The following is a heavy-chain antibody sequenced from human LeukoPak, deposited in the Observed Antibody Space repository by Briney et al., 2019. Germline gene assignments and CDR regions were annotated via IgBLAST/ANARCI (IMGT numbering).Heavy chain of an antibody. J-gene: IGHJ6*03. Sequence: PSETLSLTCTVSGGSISSHYWSWIRQPPGKGLEWIGYIYYSGSTNYNPSLKSRVTISVDTSKNQFSLKLSSVTAADTVVYYCARDLQYYDFSSGYYPRVSYMDVWGKGTTVTVSS. CDR2: IYYSGST. CDR1: GGSISSHY. V-gene: IGHV4-59*11. D-gene: IGHD3-3*01. CDR3: ARDLQYYDFSSGYYPRVSYMDV.